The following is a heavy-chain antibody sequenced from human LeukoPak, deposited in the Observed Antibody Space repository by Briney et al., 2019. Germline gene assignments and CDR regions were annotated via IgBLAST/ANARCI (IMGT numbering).Heavy chain of an antibody. V-gene: IGHV5-51*01. CDR3: AIHHYYDSSGQAAFDP. Sequence: GESLKISCKGSGYSFTSYWIGWVRPMPGKGLEWMGIIYPGDSDTRYSPSFQGQVTISADKSISTAYLQWSSLKASDTAMYYCAIHHYYDSSGQAAFDPWGQGTLVTVSS. D-gene: IGHD3-22*01. J-gene: IGHJ5*02. CDR2: IYPGDSDT. CDR1: GYSFTSYW.